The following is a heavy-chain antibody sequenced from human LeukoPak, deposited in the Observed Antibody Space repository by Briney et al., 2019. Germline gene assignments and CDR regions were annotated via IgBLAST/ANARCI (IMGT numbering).Heavy chain of an antibody. CDR2: FDPEDGET. J-gene: IGHJ5*02. Sequence: ASVKVSCKASGYTLTELSMHWVRQAPGKGLEWMGGFDPEDGETIYAQKFQGRVTMTEDTSTDTAYMELSSLRSEDTAVYYRATGVAGGNWFDPWGQGTLVTVSS. CDR3: ATGVAGGNWFDP. CDR1: GYTLTELS. V-gene: IGHV1-24*01. D-gene: IGHD6-19*01.